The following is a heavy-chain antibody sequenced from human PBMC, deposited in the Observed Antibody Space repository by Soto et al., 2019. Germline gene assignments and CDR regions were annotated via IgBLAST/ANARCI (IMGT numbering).Heavy chain of an antibody. CDR3: ARESEYSSGWYDY. Sequence: ASVKVSCKASGYTFTSYGISWVRQAPGQGLEWMGWISAYNGNTNYAQKLQGRVTMTTDTSTSTAHMELRSLRSDDTAVYYCARESEYSSGWYDYWGQGALVTXSS. J-gene: IGHJ4*02. CDR1: GYTFTSYG. D-gene: IGHD6-19*01. CDR2: ISAYNGNT. V-gene: IGHV1-18*01.